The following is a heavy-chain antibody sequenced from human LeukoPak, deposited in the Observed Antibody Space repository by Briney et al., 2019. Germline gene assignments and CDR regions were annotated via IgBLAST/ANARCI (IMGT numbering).Heavy chain of an antibody. J-gene: IGHJ4*02. CDR2: ISAYNGNT. Sequence: ASVKVSCKASGYTFTGYYMHWVRQAPGQGLEWMGWISAYNGNTNYAQKLQGRVTMTTDTSMSTAYMELRSLRSDDTAVYYCARKRCYYDSSGYYDFDYWGQGTLLTVSS. V-gene: IGHV1-18*04. CDR3: ARKRCYYDSSGYYDFDY. CDR1: GYTFTGYY. D-gene: IGHD3-22*01.